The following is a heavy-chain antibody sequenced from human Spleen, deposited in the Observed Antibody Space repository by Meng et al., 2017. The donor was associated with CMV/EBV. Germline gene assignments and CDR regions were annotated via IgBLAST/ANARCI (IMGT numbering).Heavy chain of an antibody. V-gene: IGHV3-33*03. CDR1: GFSFSSYG. CDR3: AKMYSEYSAVPWFDP. D-gene: IGHD2/OR15-2a*01. CDR2: LWYDGISK. J-gene: IGHJ5*02. Sequence: GESLKISCAASGFSFSSYGMSWVRQAPGKGLEWVAVLWYDGISKYYGDSVKGRFTISRDTSMNTLYLQMNNLRAEDTALYFCAKMYSEYSAVPWFDPWGQGTLVTVSS.